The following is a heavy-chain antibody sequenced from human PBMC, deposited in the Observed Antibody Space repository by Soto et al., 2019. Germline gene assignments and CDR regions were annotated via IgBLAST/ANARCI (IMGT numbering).Heavy chain of an antibody. CDR1: GVSITTGGYY. D-gene: IGHD1-1*01. Sequence: QVQLQESGPGLVKPSQTLSLTCTVSGVSITTGGYYWTWIRQRPGKGLEWIGYIYYTWSTDYNPSLKTRVAISLDTSKNQFSLKLRSVTAADTAVYCCARGLRATGDTGDLLFEPWCRGTLVTVSS. V-gene: IGHV4-31*03. CDR2: IYYTWST. J-gene: IGHJ2*01. CDR3: ARGLRATGDTGDLLFEP.